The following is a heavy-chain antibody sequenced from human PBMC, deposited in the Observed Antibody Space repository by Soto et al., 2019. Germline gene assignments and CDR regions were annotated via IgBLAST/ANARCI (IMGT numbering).Heavy chain of an antibody. Sequence: SETLSLTCSVSGGSISSGDYYWSWIRQPPGKGLEWIGYIYYTGNTYYNPSLEGRITISVDTFKNQFSLRLTSVTAADTAVYFCARICKPTYYYESSGFYFDYWGQGTLVTVSS. D-gene: IGHD3-22*01. CDR1: GGSISSGDYY. CDR3: ARICKPTYYYESSGFYFDY. J-gene: IGHJ4*02. V-gene: IGHV4-30-4*01. CDR2: IYYTGNT.